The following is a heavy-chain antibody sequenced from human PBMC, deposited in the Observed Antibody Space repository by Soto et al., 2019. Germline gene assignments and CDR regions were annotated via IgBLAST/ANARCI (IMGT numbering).Heavy chain of an antibody. D-gene: IGHD3-22*01. CDR2: IVVGSGNT. Sequence: GASVKGACKASGFTFTNAAGQWVRQARGQRLEWIGWIVVGSGNTNYAQKFQERVTITRDMSTSTAYMELSSLRSEDTAVYYCAADSSGYFGYWGQGTLVTVSS. J-gene: IGHJ4*02. CDR1: GFTFTNAA. CDR3: AADSSGYFGY. V-gene: IGHV1-58*01.